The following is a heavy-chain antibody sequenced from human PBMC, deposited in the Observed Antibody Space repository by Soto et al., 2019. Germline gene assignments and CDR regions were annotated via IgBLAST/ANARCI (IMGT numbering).Heavy chain of an antibody. J-gene: IGHJ2*01. Sequence: PSVKVSCKASGYMFVTYGINWVRQAPGQGLEWMVWISAYNGNTKYAQNLQGRVTMTTDASTSTAYMEMRSLRFVFMIVHSRRSALFPTRRSSDL. CDR1: GYMFVTYG. CDR3: RSALFPTRRSSDL. CDR2: ISAYNGNT. D-gene: IGHD3-16*01. V-gene: IGHV1-18*03.